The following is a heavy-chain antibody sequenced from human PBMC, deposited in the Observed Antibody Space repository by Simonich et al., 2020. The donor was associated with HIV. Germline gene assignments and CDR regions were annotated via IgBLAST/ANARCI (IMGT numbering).Heavy chain of an antibody. CDR3: ARTYYYDSSGYYTGWFDP. V-gene: IGHV4-34*01. CDR2: INHRGRT. Sequence: QVQLQQWGAGLLKPSETLSLTCAVYGGSFSGDYWSWIRQPPGKGLEWIGEINHRGRTNYNPSLKSRVTISVDTSKNQFSLKLSSVTAADTAVYYCARTYYYDSSGYYTGWFDPWGQGTLVTVSS. J-gene: IGHJ5*02. CDR1: GGSFSGDY. D-gene: IGHD3-22*01.